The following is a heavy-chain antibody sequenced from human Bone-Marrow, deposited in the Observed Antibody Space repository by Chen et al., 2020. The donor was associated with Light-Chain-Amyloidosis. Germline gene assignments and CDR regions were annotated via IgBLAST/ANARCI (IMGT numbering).Heavy chain of an antibody. CDR1: GYTFPNYW. CDR2: IYPDDSDA. D-gene: IGHD5-12*01. Sequence: EVQLEQSGPDVKKPGASLKISCTGSGYTFPNYWIGWVRQMPGKGLEWMGVIYPDDSDARYSPSFEGQVTISADKSITTAYLQWRSLKASDTAMYYCARRRDGYNFDYWGQGTLVTVSS. J-gene: IGHJ4*02. CDR3: ARRRDGYNFDY. V-gene: IGHV5-51*01.